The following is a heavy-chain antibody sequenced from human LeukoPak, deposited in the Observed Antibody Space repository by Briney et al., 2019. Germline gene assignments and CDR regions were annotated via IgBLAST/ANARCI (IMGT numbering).Heavy chain of an antibody. D-gene: IGHD2-2*01. V-gene: IGHV4-4*07. Sequence: PSETLSLTCTVSGGSISSYYWSWIRQPAGEGLEWIGRIYTRGSTNYNPSLKSRVTISVETSKNQFSLKLSAVTAADTAVYYCARGYQLSFDYWGQGTLVTVSS. CDR2: IYTRGST. CDR3: ARGYQLSFDY. CDR1: GGSISSYY. J-gene: IGHJ4*02.